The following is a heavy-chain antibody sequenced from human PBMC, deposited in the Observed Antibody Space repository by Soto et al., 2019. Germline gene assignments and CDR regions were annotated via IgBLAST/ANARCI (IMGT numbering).Heavy chain of an antibody. CDR3: ARGCISTSCASDY. D-gene: IGHD2-2*01. Sequence: APVNASCKTSGYPLTSYSLHLVPQAPGQRLEWMGWINAGNGDTKYSQKFQGRVTITRDTSASTAYMELSSLRSEDTAVYYCARGCISTSCASDYWGQGTLVTVSS. J-gene: IGHJ4*02. CDR1: GYPLTSYS. CDR2: INAGNGDT. V-gene: IGHV1-3*01.